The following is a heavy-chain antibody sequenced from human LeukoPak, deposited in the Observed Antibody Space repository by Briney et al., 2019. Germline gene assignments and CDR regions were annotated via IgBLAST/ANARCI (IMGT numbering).Heavy chain of an antibody. CDR3: ARDSSDTAMVTSDAFDI. J-gene: IGHJ3*02. Sequence: SETLSLTCAVSGYSINSAYYWGWIRQPPGKGLEWIGSIYHRGSTYYNPSLKSRLTISVDTSKNQFSLKLSSVTAADTAVYYCARDSSDTAMVTSDAFDIWGQGTMVTVSS. D-gene: IGHD5-18*01. V-gene: IGHV4-38-2*02. CDR2: IYHRGST. CDR1: GYSINSAYY.